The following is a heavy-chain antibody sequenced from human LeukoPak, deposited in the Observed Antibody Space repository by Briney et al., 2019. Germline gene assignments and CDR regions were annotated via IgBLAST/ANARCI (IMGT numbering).Heavy chain of an antibody. J-gene: IGHJ4*02. CDR1: GFTFSSYA. V-gene: IGHV3-30-3*01. D-gene: IGHD3-10*01. CDR3: ARWTNLGYYFDY. CDR2: ISYDGSSN. Sequence: GGSLRLSCAASGFTFSSYAIYWVRQAPGKGLEWVALISYDGSSNYYADSVKGRFSISRDNSKNTLYLEINSLRPEDTAVYYCARWTNLGYYFDYWGQGTLVTVSS.